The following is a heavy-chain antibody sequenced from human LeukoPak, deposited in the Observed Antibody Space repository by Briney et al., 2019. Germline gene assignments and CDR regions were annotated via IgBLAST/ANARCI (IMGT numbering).Heavy chain of an antibody. CDR3: AKDSGTF. D-gene: IGHD1-26*01. CDR2: VNTDGSST. Sequence: GGSLRLSCAASGFTFSSYWMHWVRQAPGKGLVWVSGVNTDGSSTNYADSVKGRFTISRDNAKKSLVLQMNSLRVEDTALYYCAKDSGTFWGQGTLVTVSS. CDR1: GFTFSSYW. J-gene: IGHJ4*02. V-gene: IGHV3-74*01.